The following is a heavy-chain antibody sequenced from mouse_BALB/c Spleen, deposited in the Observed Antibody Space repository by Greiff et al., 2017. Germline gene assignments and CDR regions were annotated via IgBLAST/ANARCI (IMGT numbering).Heavy chain of an antibody. CDR3: ARDAYYDGLTFAY. J-gene: IGHJ3*01. CDR1: GYSITSGYY. V-gene: IGHV3-6*02. D-gene: IGHD2-3*01. Sequence: EVQLVESGPGLVKPSQSLSLTCSVTGYSITSGYYWNWIRQFPGNKLEWMGYISYDGSNNYNPSLKNRISITRDTSKNQFFLKLNSVTTEDTATYYCARDAYYDGLTFAYWGQGTLVTVSA. CDR2: ISYDGSN.